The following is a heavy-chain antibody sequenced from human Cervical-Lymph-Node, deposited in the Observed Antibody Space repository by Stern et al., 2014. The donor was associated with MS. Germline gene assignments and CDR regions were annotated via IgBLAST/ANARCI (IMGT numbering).Heavy chain of an antibody. CDR2: ISGSGGNT. CDR3: AKASLWAVYYFDS. V-gene: IGHV3-23*04. Sequence: EVQLVESGGGLLQPGGSLRLSCTASRFTFSSYAMGWVRQAPGKGLEWVSAISGSGGNTYYADSVKGRFTIARDNSKNTLFLQVNSLRAEDTAIYYCAKASLWAVYYFDSWGQGTLVTVSS. CDR1: RFTFSSYA. J-gene: IGHJ4*02. D-gene: IGHD2/OR15-2a*01.